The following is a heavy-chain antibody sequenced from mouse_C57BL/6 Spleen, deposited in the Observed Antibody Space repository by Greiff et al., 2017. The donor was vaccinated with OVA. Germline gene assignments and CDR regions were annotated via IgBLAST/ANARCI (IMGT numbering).Heavy chain of an antibody. CDR1: GYTFTSYW. Sequence: VQLQQPGAELVKPGASVKLSCKASGYTFTSYWMHWVKQRPGQGLEWIGMIHPNSGSTNYNEKFKSKATLTVDKSSSTAYMQLSSLTSEDSAVYYCARRPPHYYYGSSYGYWGQGTTLTVSS. J-gene: IGHJ2*01. CDR3: ARRPPHYYYGSSYGY. D-gene: IGHD1-1*01. V-gene: IGHV1-64*01. CDR2: IHPNSGST.